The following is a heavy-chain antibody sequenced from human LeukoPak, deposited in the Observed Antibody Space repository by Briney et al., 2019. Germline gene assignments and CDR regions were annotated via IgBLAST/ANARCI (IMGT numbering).Heavy chain of an antibody. V-gene: IGHV3-74*01. CDR1: GYTFSSYW. J-gene: IGHJ3*02. Sequence: GGSLRLSCADSGYTFSSYWMHWVRQVPGKGLVWVSRINTDGTSTSYADSVKGRFTISRDNSKNTLYLQMNSLRGEDTAVYYCAMLSYCSSASCYVDAFDIWGQGTMVTVSS. CDR3: AMLSYCSSASCYVDAFDI. D-gene: IGHD2-2*01. CDR2: INTDGTST.